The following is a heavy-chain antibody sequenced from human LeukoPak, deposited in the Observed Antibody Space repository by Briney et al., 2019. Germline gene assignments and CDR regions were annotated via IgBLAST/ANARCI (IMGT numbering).Heavy chain of an antibody. CDR1: GYTFTGYY. CDR2: INPNSGGT. D-gene: IGHD6-13*01. Sequence: GASVKVSCKASGYTFTGYYMHWVRQAPGQGLEWMGWINPNSGGTNYAQKFQGRVTMTRDTSISTAYMELSRLRSDDTAVYYCAREHPPGIAAAGTTNWFDPWGQGNLVTVSS. CDR3: AREHPPGIAAAGTTNWFDP. J-gene: IGHJ5*02. V-gene: IGHV1-2*02.